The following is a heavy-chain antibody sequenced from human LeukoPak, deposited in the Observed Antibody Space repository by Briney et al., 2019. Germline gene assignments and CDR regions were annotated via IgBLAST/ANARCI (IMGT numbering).Heavy chain of an antibody. V-gene: IGHV4-30-2*01. CDR2: IYHSGST. D-gene: IGHD6-19*01. Sequence: PSETLSLTCAVSGGSISSGGYSWSWIRQPPGKGLEWIGYIYHSGSTYYNPSLKSRVTMSVDTSKNQFSLKLSSVTAADTAVYYCARAHSGWYDYWGQGTLVTVSS. J-gene: IGHJ4*02. CDR1: GGSISSGGYS. CDR3: ARAHSGWYDY.